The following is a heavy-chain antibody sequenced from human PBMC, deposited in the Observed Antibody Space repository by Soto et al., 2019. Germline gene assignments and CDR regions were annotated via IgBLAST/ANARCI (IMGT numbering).Heavy chain of an antibody. V-gene: IGHV3-23*01. Sequence: GGYLRLSCAPSGFIFSSYAMSWVGQAPAKGLEWVSAISGSGGSTYYADSVKGRFTISRDNSKNTLYLQMNSLRAEDTAVYYCAKTIRFLSDASPYFDYWGQGTMVTVSS. CDR3: AKTIRFLSDASPYFDY. CDR2: ISGSGGST. D-gene: IGHD3-3*01. J-gene: IGHJ4*02. CDR1: GFIFSSYA.